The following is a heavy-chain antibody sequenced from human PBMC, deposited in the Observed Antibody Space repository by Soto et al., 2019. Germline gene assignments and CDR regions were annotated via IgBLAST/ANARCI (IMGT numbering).Heavy chain of an antibody. CDR1: GFTFSSYA. CDR2: ISGSGDGT. D-gene: IGHD6-13*01. CDR3: ARRGPGTYFDY. Sequence: GGSLRLSCAASGFTFSSYAMNWVRQAPGKGLEWVSVISGSGDGTYYADSVKGRFTISRDNSKNTLYLQMNSLRAEDTAVYYCARRGPGTYFDYWGQGTLVTVSS. J-gene: IGHJ4*02. V-gene: IGHV3-23*01.